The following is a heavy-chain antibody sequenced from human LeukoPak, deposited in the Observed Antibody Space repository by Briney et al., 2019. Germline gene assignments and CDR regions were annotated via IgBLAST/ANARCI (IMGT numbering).Heavy chain of an antibody. J-gene: IGHJ4*02. D-gene: IGHD2-21*02. CDR3: ARDPGRLLLPYDINFDY. CDR1: GGTFSSYA. Sequence: ASVKVSCKASGGTFSSYAISWVRQAPGQGLEWMGRIIPILGIANYAQKFQGRVTITADTSTSTAYMELRSLRSDDTAVYYCARDPGRLLLPYDINFDYWGQGTLVTVSS. CDR2: IIPILGIA. V-gene: IGHV1-69*04.